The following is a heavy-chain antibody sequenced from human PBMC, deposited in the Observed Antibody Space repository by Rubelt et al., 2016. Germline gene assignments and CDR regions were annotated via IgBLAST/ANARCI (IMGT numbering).Heavy chain of an antibody. V-gene: IGHV2-5*02. Sequence: QITLQESGPTLVKPTQTLTLTCTFSGFSLTSNGMGVGWIRQPPGKALEWLSLIYWDGDKRYRPSLRTRLTITTDTPENQVVLTMPNRDPVVTATCYCSHRARQRFSLDYWGQGTLVTVSS. D-gene: IGHD1-1*01. J-gene: IGHJ4*02. CDR3: SHRARQRFSLDY. CDR2: IYWDGDK. CDR1: GFSLTSNGMG.